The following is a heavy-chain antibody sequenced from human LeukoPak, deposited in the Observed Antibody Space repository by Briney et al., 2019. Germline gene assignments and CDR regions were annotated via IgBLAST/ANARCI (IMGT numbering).Heavy chain of an antibody. J-gene: IGHJ5*02. Sequence: GVPLRLSCTASGFTFNDYYMSWIPQARGKGLECLSYINSSSSYTNCANSVKGRFTISRDNAKNSLDLQMNSLRAEDTAVYYCAREGGSQRWGRSNWFDPWGQGTLVTVSS. V-gene: IGHV3-11*06. D-gene: IGHD1-26*01. CDR3: AREGGSQRWGRSNWFDP. CDR1: GFTFNDYY. CDR2: INSSSSYT.